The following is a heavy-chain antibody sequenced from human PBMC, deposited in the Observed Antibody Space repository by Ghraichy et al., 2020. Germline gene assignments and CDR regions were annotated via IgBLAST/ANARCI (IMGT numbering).Heavy chain of an antibody. CDR1: DDSFSRYG. CDR3: ARGGPLEAYGSSFDD. CDR2: ISAKNGHT. J-gene: IGHJ4*02. Sequence: ASVKVSCKSSDDSFSRYGFAWVRQAPGQGLEWMGWISAKNGHTKYAQKFQGRVTMTTATSTRTVYMEMKSLRSDDTAGYFCARGGPLEAYGSSFDDWGQGTLVIVSS. D-gene: IGHD3-10*01. V-gene: IGHV1-18*01.